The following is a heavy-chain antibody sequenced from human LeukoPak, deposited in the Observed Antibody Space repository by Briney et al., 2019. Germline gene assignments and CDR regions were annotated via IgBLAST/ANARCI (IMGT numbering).Heavy chain of an antibody. V-gene: IGHV4-34*01. CDR2: INHSGST. CDR3: ARLARGDIVVVPAAMQPRTKTKYFDY. CDR1: GGSFSGYY. J-gene: IGHJ4*02. D-gene: IGHD2-2*01. Sequence: PSETLSLTCAVYGGSFSGYYWSWIRQPPGKGLEWIGEINHSGSTNYNPSLKSRVTISVDTSKNQFSLKLSSVTAADTAVYYCARLARGDIVVVPAAMQPRTKTKYFDYWGQGTLVTVSS.